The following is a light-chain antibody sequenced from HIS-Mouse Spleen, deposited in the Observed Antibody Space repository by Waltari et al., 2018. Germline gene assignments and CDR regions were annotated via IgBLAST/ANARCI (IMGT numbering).Light chain of an antibody. CDR1: AFPTKY. CDR3: YSTDSSGNHRV. J-gene: IGLJ2*01. Sequence: SYELTQPPSVPVSPAQTARITCPGDAFPTKYAYWYQQKSGQAPVLVIYEDSKRPSGIPERFSGSSSGTMATLTISGAQVEDEADYYCYSTDSSGNHRVFGGGTKLTVL. V-gene: IGLV3-10*01. CDR2: EDS.